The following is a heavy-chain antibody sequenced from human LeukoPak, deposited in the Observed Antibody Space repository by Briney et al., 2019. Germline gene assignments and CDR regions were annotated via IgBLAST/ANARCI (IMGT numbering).Heavy chain of an antibody. CDR2: INHSGST. CDR3: ARVNTMVRGVIPTNWFDP. J-gene: IGHJ5*02. CDR1: GGSFSGYY. V-gene: IGHV4-34*01. D-gene: IGHD3-10*01. Sequence: SETLSLTCAVYGGSFSGYYWSWIRQPPGKGLEWIGEINHSGSTNYNPSLKSRVTISVDTSKNQFSLKLSSVTAADTAVYYCARVNTMVRGVIPTNWFDPWGQGTLVTVSS.